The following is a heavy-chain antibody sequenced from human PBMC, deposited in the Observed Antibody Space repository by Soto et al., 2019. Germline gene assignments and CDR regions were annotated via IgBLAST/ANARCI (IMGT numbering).Heavy chain of an antibody. J-gene: IGHJ6*02. CDR2: ITGSGADI. V-gene: IGHV3-23*01. CDR1: GLTFTSYA. CDR3: AKGVKYSNYYYGMDV. Sequence: GGSLRLSCVASGLTFTSYAMSWVRQAPGKGLQWVSSITGSGADISYADSVMGRFTISRDNSKNTVYLQMNSLTAEDTALYYCAKGVKYSNYYYGMDVWGQGTTVTVSS. D-gene: IGHD6-6*01.